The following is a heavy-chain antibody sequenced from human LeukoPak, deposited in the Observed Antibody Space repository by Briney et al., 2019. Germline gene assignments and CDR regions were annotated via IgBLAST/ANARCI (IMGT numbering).Heavy chain of an antibody. CDR1: GFTFSSCW. Sequence: GGSLRLSCAASGFTFSSCWMSWVRQAPGKGLEWVANIKQDGSEKYYVDSVKGRFTISRDNAKNSLYLQMNSLRAEDTAVYYCARPGYCSSTSCYPALYWGQGTLVTVSS. CDR3: ARPGYCSSTSCYPALY. CDR2: IKQDGSEK. J-gene: IGHJ4*02. D-gene: IGHD2-2*01. V-gene: IGHV3-7*01.